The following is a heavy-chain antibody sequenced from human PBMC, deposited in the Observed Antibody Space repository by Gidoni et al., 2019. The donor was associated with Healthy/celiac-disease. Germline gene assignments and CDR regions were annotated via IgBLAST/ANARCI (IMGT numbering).Heavy chain of an antibody. D-gene: IGHD4-17*01. J-gene: IGHJ6*02. CDR3: AKDRAYGDYATNYYYYYGMDV. V-gene: IGHV3-30*18. CDR1: GFTFSSYG. Sequence: QVQLVESGGGVVQPGRSLRLSCAASGFTFSSYGMHWVRQAPGKGLEWVAVISYDGSNKYYADSVKGRFTISRDNSKNTLYLQMNSLRAEDTAVYYCAKDRAYGDYATNYYYYYGMDVWGQGTTVTVSS. CDR2: ISYDGSNK.